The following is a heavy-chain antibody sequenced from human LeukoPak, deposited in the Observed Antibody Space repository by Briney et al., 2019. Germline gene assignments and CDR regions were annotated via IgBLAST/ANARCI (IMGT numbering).Heavy chain of an antibody. Sequence: ASVKVSCKASGYTFTSYDINRVRQATGQGLEWMGWMNPNSGNTGYAQKFQGRVTITRNTSISTAYMELSSLRSEDTAVYYCARVNIVVVPAVTYFDYWGQGTLVTVSS. CDR1: GYTFTSYD. V-gene: IGHV1-8*03. J-gene: IGHJ4*02. CDR3: ARVNIVVVPAVTYFDY. D-gene: IGHD2-2*01. CDR2: MNPNSGNT.